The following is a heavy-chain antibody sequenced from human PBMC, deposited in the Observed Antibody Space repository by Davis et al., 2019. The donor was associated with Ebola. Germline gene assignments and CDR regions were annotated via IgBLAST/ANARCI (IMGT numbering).Heavy chain of an antibody. J-gene: IGHJ4*02. CDR2: IYYNGNT. Sequence: PSETLSLTCTVSGGSVSSSSYYWNWIRQPPGKGLEWIGYIYYNGNTNYNPSLNSRVTISVDTSKNQFSLKLSSVTAADTAVYYCARDSSSAGGYFDYWGQGTLVTVSS. V-gene: IGHV4-61*01. CDR3: ARDSSSAGGYFDY. D-gene: IGHD6-6*01. CDR1: GGSVSSSSYY.